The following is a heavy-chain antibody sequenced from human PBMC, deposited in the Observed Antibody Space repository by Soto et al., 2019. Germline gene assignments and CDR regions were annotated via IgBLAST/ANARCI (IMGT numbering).Heavy chain of an antibody. J-gene: IGHJ4*02. V-gene: IGHV3-23*01. D-gene: IGHD3-9*01. CDR1: GFTFSLSA. CDR2: ISGDGGST. CDR3: AKGPEYDILTGCDY. Sequence: EVQLLESGGGFVQPGESLRLSCAASGFTFSLSAMSWVRQAPGRGLEWVSSISGDGGSTEYADSVKGRFTISRDNSKDTVHLQMNSLRAEDTAVYYCAKGPEYDILTGCDYWGQGALVTVSS.